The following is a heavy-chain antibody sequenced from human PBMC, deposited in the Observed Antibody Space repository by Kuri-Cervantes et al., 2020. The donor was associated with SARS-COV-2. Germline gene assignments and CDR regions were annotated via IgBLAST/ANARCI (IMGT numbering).Heavy chain of an antibody. D-gene: IGHD1-26*01. J-gene: IGHJ3*02. V-gene: IGHV1-46*01. CDR2: INPSGGST. CDR3: ARSYYGRYSDGFDI. CDR1: GYTFTSYY. Sequence: ASVKVSCKASGYTFTSYYMHWVRQAPGQGLEWMGIINPSGGSTSYAQKFQARVAMTTDTSTNTVFMELRSLRSDDTAVYYCARSYYGRYSDGFDIWGQGTLVTVSS.